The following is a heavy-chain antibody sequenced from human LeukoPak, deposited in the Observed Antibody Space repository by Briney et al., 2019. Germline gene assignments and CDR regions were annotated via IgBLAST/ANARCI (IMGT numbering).Heavy chain of an antibody. J-gene: IGHJ4*02. CDR2: IYYSGST. Sequence: PSETLSLTCTVSGGSISSYHWSWIRQPPGKGLEWIGYIYYSGSTNYNPSLKSRVTISVDTSKDQFSLKLSSVTAADTAVYYCARRHVEYSSSSDPYYFDYWGQGTLVTVSS. CDR1: GGSISSYH. CDR3: ARRHVEYSSSSDPYYFDY. V-gene: IGHV4-59*01. D-gene: IGHD6-6*01.